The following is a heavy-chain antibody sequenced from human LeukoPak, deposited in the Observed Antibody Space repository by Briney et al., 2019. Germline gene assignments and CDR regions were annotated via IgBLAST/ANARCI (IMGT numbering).Heavy chain of an antibody. D-gene: IGHD1-1*01. CDR1: AGSISSYY. J-gene: IGHJ4*02. CDR2: IYYTGTT. Sequence: PSETLSLTCTVSAGSISSYYWNWLRQSPGKGLGWIGYIYYTGTTKYNPSLTSRVTISIDMSKNQFSLKLSSVTAADTAVYYCATSVGTTGTTWGQGTLVIVSS. CDR3: ATSVGTTGTT. V-gene: IGHV4-59*08.